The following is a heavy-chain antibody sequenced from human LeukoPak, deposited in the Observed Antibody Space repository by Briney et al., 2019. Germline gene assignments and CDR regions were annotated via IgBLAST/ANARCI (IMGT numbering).Heavy chain of an antibody. V-gene: IGHV4-34*01. J-gene: IGHJ3*02. CDR3: ARGSSLIVVVVAATAGAFDI. Sequence: PSETLSLTCAVYGGSFSGYYWSWIRQPPGKGLEWIGEINHSGSTNYNPSLKSRVTISVDTSKNQFSLKLSSVTAADTAVYYCARGSSLIVVVVAATAGAFDIWGQGTMVTVSS. CDR1: GGSFSGYY. D-gene: IGHD2-15*01. CDR2: INHSGST.